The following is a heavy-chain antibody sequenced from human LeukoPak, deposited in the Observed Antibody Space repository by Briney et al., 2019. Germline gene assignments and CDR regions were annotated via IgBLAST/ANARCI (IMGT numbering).Heavy chain of an antibody. V-gene: IGHV4-59*01. CDR1: GGSISSYY. Sequence: SETLSLTCTVPGGSISSYYWSWIRQPPGKGLEWIGYIYYSGSTNYNPSLKSRVTTSLDTSKKEFYLKVSSVTAADSAVYYCARGGYYYMDVWGKGTTVTVSS. J-gene: IGHJ6*03. CDR3: ARGGYYYMDV. CDR2: IYYSGST.